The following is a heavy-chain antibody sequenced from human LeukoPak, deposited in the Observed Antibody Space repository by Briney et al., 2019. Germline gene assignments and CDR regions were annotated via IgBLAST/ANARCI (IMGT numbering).Heavy chain of an antibody. CDR2: LWYDGTNK. CDR3: ARDPLEGSWYFDL. CDR1: GVSFSSYG. D-gene: IGHD5-24*01. V-gene: IGHV3-33*01. Sequence: GGSLRLSCAASGVSFSSYGMHWVRQALGKGLEWVASLWYDGTNKYYADSVKGRFTISRDNAKNSLFLQMNSLRAEDTAVYYCARDPLEGSWYFDLWGRGTLVTVSS. J-gene: IGHJ2*01.